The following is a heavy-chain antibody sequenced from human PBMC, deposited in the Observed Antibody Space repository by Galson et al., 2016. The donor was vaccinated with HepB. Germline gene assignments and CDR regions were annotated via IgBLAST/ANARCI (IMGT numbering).Heavy chain of an antibody. D-gene: IGHD6-6*01. Sequence: SLRLSCAASGFTFSSFGMGWVRQASGKGLEYISTITDTGTYYADSVKGRFTISRDNSKNTLSVQMNSLRAEDTAIYYRARELGRRRQFDYWGQGTLVTVSS. J-gene: IGHJ4*02. V-gene: IGHV3-23*01. CDR3: ARELGRRRQFDY. CDR1: GFTFSSFG. CDR2: ITDTGT.